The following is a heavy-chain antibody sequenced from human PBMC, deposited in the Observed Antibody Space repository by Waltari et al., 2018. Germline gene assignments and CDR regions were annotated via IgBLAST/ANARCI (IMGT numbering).Heavy chain of an antibody. Sequence: QVQLQESGPGLVQPPETLSLTCTVSGGSISSYYWSWLRQPPGKGLEWIGYIYYSGSTNYNPSLKSRVTISVDTSKNQFSLKLSSVTAADTAVYYCARVKGKGYLDYWGQGTLVTVSS. CDR3: ARVKGKGYLDY. D-gene: IGHD3-10*01. CDR2: IYYSGST. J-gene: IGHJ4*02. CDR1: GGSISSYY. V-gene: IGHV4-59*01.